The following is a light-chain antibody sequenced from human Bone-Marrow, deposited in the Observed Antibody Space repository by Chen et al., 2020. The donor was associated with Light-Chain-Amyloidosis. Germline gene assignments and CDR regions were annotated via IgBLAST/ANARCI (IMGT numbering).Light chain of an antibody. CDR3: QSADSSGTYEVI. CDR2: RDT. J-gene: IGLJ2*01. Sequence: SSELTHPPSVSVSPGQTARITCSGDDLPTKYAYWYQQKPGQAPVLVIHRDTERPSGISERFSGSSSGTTAALTISGVQAEDEADYHCQSADSSGTYEVILGGGTKLTVL. CDR1: DLPTKY. V-gene: IGLV3-25*03.